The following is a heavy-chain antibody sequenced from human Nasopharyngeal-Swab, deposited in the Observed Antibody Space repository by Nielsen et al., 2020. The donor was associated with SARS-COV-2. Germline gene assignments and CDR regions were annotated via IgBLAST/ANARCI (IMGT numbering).Heavy chain of an antibody. CDR1: GFTFSSYS. V-gene: IGHV3-21*01. Sequence: GEALTISCAASGFTFSSYSMNWVRQAPGKGLEWVSSISSSSSYIYYADSVKGRFTISRDNAKNSLYLQMNSLRAEDTAVYYCARHPITMVRGAATPAPFDYWGQGTLVTVSS. CDR2: ISSSSSYI. J-gene: IGHJ4*02. D-gene: IGHD3-10*01. CDR3: ARHPITMVRGAATPAPFDY.